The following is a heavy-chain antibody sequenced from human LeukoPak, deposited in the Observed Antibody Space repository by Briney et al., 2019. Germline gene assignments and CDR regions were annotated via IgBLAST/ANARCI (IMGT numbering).Heavy chain of an antibody. CDR1: GGSISSSSYY. J-gene: IGHJ3*02. V-gene: IGHV4-39*07. CDR2: IYYSGST. Sequence: SETLSLTCTVSGGSISSSSYYWGWIRRPPGKGLEWSGSIYYSGSTYYNPSLKSRVTISVDTSKNQFSLKLSSVTAADTAVYYYARTTTSSQPLLPRDRRAFDIWGQGTMVTASS. D-gene: IGHD1-14*01. CDR3: ARTTTSSQPLLPRDRRAFDI.